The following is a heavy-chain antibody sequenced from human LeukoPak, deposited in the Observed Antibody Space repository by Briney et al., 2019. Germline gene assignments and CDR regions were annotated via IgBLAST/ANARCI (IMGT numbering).Heavy chain of an antibody. CDR3: TRGDWGSNDY. Sequence: SLRLSCTASGFTFGDYAMSWVRQAPGKGLEWVGFIRGKACGETTAYAASVKGRFTISRDDSKSIAYLQMNSLKTEDTAVYYCTRGDWGSNDYWGQGTLVTVSS. CDR2: IRGKACGETT. V-gene: IGHV3-49*04. CDR1: GFTFGDYA. J-gene: IGHJ4*02. D-gene: IGHD7-27*01.